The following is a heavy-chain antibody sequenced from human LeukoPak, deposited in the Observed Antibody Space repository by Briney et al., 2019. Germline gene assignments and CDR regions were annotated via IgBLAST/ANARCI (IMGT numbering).Heavy chain of an antibody. CDR2: INHSGST. V-gene: IGHV4-34*01. D-gene: IGHD6-19*01. CDR1: GGSFSGYY. CDR3: ARDIAVAFFDY. J-gene: IGHJ4*02. Sequence: SETLSLTCAVYGGSFSGYYWSWIRQPPGKGLEWIGEINHSGSTNYNPSLKSRVTISVDTSKNQFSLKLSSVTAADTAVYYCARDIAVAFFDYWGQGTLVTLSS.